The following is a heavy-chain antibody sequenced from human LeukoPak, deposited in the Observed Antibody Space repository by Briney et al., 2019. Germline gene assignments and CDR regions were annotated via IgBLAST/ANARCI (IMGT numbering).Heavy chain of an antibody. CDR2: IYYSGST. CDR3: ARSRGWSPFDY. V-gene: IGHV4-59*08. Sequence: SETLSLTCTVSGCSISSYYWSWIRQPPGKGLEWIGYIYYSGSTNYNPSLKSRVAKSLDTSKNHFSLKLSSVTAADTAVYYCARSRGWSPFDYWGQGTLVTVSS. CDR1: GCSISSYY. D-gene: IGHD6-19*01. J-gene: IGHJ4*02.